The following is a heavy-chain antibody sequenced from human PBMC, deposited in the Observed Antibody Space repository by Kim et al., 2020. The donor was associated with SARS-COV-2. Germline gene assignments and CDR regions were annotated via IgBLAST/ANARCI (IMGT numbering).Heavy chain of an antibody. Sequence: SVKVSCKASGGTFSSYAISWVRQAPGQGLEWMGGIIPIFGTANYAQKFQGRVTITADESTSTAYMELSSLRSEDTAVYYCARIGGPLSSSFDRGWGQGTLVTVSS. CDR2: IIPIFGTA. V-gene: IGHV1-69*13. D-gene: IGHD6-19*01. CDR1: GGTFSSYA. J-gene: IGHJ4*02. CDR3: ARIGGPLSSSFDRG.